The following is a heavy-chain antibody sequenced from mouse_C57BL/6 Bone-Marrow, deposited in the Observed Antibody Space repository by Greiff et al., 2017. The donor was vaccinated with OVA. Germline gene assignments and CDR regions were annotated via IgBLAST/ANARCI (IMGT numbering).Heavy chain of an antibody. CDR2: IYPGSGNT. D-gene: IGHD1-1*01. Sequence: QVTLKVSGPELVKPGASVKISCKASGYSFTSYYIHWVKQRPGQGLEWIGWIYPGSGNTKYNEKFKGKATLTADTSSSTAYMQLSSLTSEDSAVYYCGSSGYAMDYWGQGTSVTVSS. CDR3: GSSGYAMDY. CDR1: GYSFTSYY. V-gene: IGHV1-66*01. J-gene: IGHJ4*01.